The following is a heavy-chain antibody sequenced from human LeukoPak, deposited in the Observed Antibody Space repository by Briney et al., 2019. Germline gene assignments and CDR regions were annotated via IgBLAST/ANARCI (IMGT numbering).Heavy chain of an antibody. J-gene: IGHJ4*02. CDR3: ARVTGTTPFDY. CDR2: ISHTGNT. V-gene: IGHV4-4*02. Sequence: PSGTLSLTCAVSGGSISSTNRWSWVRQPPDKGLEWIGEISHTGNTNYNPSLESRVTISVDTSKNQFSLKLSSVTAADTAVYFCARVTGTTPFDYWGQGSLVTVSS. D-gene: IGHD1-1*01. CDR1: GGSISSTNR.